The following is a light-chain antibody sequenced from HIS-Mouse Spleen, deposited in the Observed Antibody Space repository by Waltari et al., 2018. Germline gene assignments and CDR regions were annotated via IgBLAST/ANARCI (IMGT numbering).Light chain of an antibody. CDR1: QSVSSSY. J-gene: IGKJ1*01. CDR3: QQYGSSPPWT. V-gene: IGKV3-20*01. CDR2: GAS. Sequence: ETVLTQSPGTLSLSPGERATLSCRARQSVSSSYLAWYQQKPGQAPRRLIYGASSRATGIPDRFSGSGSGTDFTLTISRLEPEDFAVYYCQQYGSSPPWTFGQGTKVEIK.